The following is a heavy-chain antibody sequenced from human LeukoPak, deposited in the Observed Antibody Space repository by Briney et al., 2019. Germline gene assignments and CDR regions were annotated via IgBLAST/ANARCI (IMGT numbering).Heavy chain of an antibody. V-gene: IGHV4-34*01. D-gene: IGHD3-10*01. Sequence: PSETLSLTCAVYGGSFSGYYWSWIRQPPGKGLEWIGEINHSGSTNYNPSLKSRVTISVDTSKNQFSLKLSSVTAADTAVYYCARDVDYYGSGSYLLIDYWGQGTLVTVSS. CDR3: ARDVDYYGSGSYLLIDY. J-gene: IGHJ4*02. CDR1: GGSFSGYY. CDR2: INHSGST.